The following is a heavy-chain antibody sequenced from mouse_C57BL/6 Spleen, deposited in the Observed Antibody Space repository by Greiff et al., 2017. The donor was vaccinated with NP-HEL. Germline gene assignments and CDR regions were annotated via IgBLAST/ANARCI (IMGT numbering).Heavy chain of an antibody. CDR2: TDPETGGT. V-gene: IGHV1-15*01. J-gene: IGHJ2*01. CDR3: TREDYFDY. CDR1: GYTFTDYE. Sequence: VKLMESGAELVRPGASVTLSCKASGYTFTDYEMHWVKQTPVHGLEWIGATDPETGGTAYNQKFQGKAILTADKASSTAYMALRSLTSEASAVYYCTREDYFDYWGQGTTLTVSS.